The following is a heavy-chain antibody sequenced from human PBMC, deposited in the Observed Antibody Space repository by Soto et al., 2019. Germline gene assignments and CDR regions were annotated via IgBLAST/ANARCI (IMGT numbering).Heavy chain of an antibody. Sequence: ASVKVSCKASGYTFTSYDINWVRQATGQGLEWMGWMNPNSGNTGYAQKFQGRVTMTRNTSISTAYMELSSLRSEDTAVYYCARGEYYYGSGDNDAFDIWGQGTMVTVSS. CDR3: ARGEYYYGSGDNDAFDI. D-gene: IGHD3-10*01. CDR1: GYTFTSYD. J-gene: IGHJ3*02. V-gene: IGHV1-8*01. CDR2: MNPNSGNT.